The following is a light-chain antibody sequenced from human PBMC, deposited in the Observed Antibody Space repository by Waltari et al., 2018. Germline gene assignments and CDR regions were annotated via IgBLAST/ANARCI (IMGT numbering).Light chain of an antibody. CDR1: QSVGRS. CDR3: QHYVRLPAT. J-gene: IGKJ1*01. CDR2: GAS. Sequence: EIVLTQSPGTLSLSPGERATLACRSSQSVGRSLAWYRQKPGRAPRLLIFGASSRATGIPDRFSGSGSGTDFSLTISRLEPEDFAVYYCQHYVRLPATFGQGTKVEIK. V-gene: IGKV3-20*01.